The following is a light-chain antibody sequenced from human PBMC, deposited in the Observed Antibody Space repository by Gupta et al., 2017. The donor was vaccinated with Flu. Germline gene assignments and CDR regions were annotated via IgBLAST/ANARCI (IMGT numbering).Light chain of an antibody. J-gene: IGKJ4*01. CDR2: GAS. CDR1: QSVRISY. Sequence: EIVLTQSPGTLSLSPGERATLSCRASQSVRISYLAWYQQKPGHAPRLLIYGASSRATGIPDRFSGSGSGTDFTLTISRLEPEDFAVYYCQHEGSSPITFGRGTKVDIK. V-gene: IGKV3-20*01. CDR3: QHEGSSPIT.